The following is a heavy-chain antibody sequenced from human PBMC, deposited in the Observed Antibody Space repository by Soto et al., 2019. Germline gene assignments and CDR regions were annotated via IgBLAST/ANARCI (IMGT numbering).Heavy chain of an antibody. CDR2: ISYDGSNK. CDR3: ARALGGNFLNAFDI. Sequence: VAVISYDGSNKYYTDSVKGRFTISRDNSKNTLFLQMNSLRAEDTAVYYCARALGGNFLNAFDIWGQGTMVTVSS. V-gene: IGHV3-30*10. J-gene: IGHJ3*02. D-gene: IGHD3-16*01.